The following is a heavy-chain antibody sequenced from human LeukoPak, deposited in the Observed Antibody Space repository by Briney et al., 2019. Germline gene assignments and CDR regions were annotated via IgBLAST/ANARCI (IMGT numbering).Heavy chain of an antibody. V-gene: IGHV1-2*02. CDR3: ARALEGWFGELYGFEVPYYYYYMDV. Sequence: GASVKVSRKASGYTFTGYYMHWVRQAPGQGLEWMGWINPNSGGTNYAQKFRGRVTMTRDTSISTAYMELSRLRSDDTAVYYCARALEGWFGELYGFEVPYYYYYMDVWGKGTTVTVSS. J-gene: IGHJ6*03. D-gene: IGHD3-10*01. CDR1: GYTFTGYY. CDR2: INPNSGGT.